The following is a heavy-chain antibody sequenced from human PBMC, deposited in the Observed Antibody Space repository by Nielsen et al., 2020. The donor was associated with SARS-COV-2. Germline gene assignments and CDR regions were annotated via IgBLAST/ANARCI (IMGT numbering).Heavy chain of an antibody. V-gene: IGHV3-20*01. CDR1: GFTFDDYG. CDR2: INWNGGST. J-gene: IGHJ5*02. Sequence: GESLKISCAASGFTFDDYGMSWVRQAPGKGLEWVSCINWNGGSTGYADSVKGRFTISRDNAKNSLYLQMNSLRAEDTALYHCARGLIAAAGNWFDPWGQGTLVTVSS. D-gene: IGHD6-13*01. CDR3: ARGLIAAAGNWFDP.